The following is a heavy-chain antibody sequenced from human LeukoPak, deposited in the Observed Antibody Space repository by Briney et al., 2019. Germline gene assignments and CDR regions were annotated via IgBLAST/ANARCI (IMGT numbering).Heavy chain of an antibody. D-gene: IGHD1-26*01. Sequence: GGSLRLSCAASGFNFRGYFMDWVRQAPGKGLEWVGRIRGKNNNYTAEYAASVKGRFIISRDDSTNSLSRQMNSLKTEDTAIYYCARDANGSPDYWGQGTLVTVSS. CDR3: ARDANGSPDY. CDR2: IRGKNNNYTA. CDR1: GFNFRGYF. J-gene: IGHJ4*02. V-gene: IGHV3-72*01.